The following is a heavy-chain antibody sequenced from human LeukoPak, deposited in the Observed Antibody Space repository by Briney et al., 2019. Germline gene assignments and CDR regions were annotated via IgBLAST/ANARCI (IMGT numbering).Heavy chain of an antibody. CDR1: GFPFSSYW. Sequence: GGSLRLSCVASGFPFSSYWMTWVRQAPGKGLEWVANIKQDGSEKYYVDSVKGRFTISRDNAKNSLYLQMNSLRAEDTAVYYCASLYSSSSHVDYWGQGTLVTVSS. J-gene: IGHJ4*02. V-gene: IGHV3-7*01. CDR2: IKQDGSEK. CDR3: ASLYSSSSHVDY. D-gene: IGHD6-6*01.